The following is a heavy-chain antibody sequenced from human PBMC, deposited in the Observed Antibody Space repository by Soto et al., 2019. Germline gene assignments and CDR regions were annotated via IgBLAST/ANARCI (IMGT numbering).Heavy chain of an antibody. D-gene: IGHD4-17*01. CDR2: IYWDDDQ. CDR3: AHAGDYDLLSFDH. J-gene: IGHJ4*02. V-gene: IGHV2-5*02. Sequence: QITLKESGPPLVRPAQTLTLTCAFSGFSLTTTSMGVAWIRQPPGKALEWLALIYWDDDQRYSPSLKDRLTISKDTSRSRVVLTSSNMIPEDTGTYFCAHAGDYDLLSFDHWGPGTLVTVSS. CDR1: GFSLTTTSMG.